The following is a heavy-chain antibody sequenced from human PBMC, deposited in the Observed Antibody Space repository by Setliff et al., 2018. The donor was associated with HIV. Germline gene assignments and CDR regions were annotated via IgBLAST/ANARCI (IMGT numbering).Heavy chain of an antibody. CDR3: ARGGGGYYYVGAVDI. CDR1: GYSLSDYY. J-gene: IGHJ3*02. D-gene: IGHD3-22*01. Sequence: ASVKVSCKASGYSLSDYYIHWVRQAPGHGFQWMGWISPKYGGTNYAQNFQGRATMTRDTSISTAYMELSSLRSEDTAVYYCARGGGGYYYVGAVDIWGQGTVVTVSS. V-gene: IGHV1-2*02. CDR2: ISPKYGGT.